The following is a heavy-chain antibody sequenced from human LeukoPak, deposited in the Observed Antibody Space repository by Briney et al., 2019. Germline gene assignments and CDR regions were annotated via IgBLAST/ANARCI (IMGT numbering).Heavy chain of an antibody. V-gene: IGHV4-59*08. Sequence: SETLSLTCTVSGGPISSYYWSWIRQPPGKGLEWIGYIYYSGSTNYNPSLKSRVTISVDTSKNQFSLKLSSVTAADTAVYYCARLGERTRYYYYYGMDVWGQGTTVTVSS. CDR3: ARLGERTRYYYYYGMDV. CDR1: GGPISSYY. CDR2: IYYSGST. J-gene: IGHJ6*02. D-gene: IGHD3-16*01.